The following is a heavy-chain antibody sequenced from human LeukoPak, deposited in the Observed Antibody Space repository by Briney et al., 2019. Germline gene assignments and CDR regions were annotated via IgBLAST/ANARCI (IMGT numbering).Heavy chain of an antibody. CDR1: GGSISSGSYY. V-gene: IGHV4-61*09. Sequence: SETLSLTCTVSGGSISSGSYYWSWIRQRQPAGKGLEWIGHIQPSGSTNYNPSFKSRITISVDTSKNHFSLKLSSVTAADTAVYYCARPDTIGRSGSFSSWGQGTLVTVSS. CDR2: IQPSGST. CDR3: ARPDTIGRSGSFSS. J-gene: IGHJ4*02. D-gene: IGHD3-10*01.